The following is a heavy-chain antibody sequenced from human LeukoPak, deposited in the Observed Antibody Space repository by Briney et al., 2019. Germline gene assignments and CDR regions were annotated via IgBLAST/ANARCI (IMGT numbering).Heavy chain of an antibody. CDR2: IYYSGST. CDR3: ARGPSYYDFWSGYPRQYYFDY. Sequence: SETLSLTCAVSGGSISSGGYSWSWIRQPPGEGLEWIGYIYYSGSTYYNPSLESRVTISVDTSKNQFSLKLSSVTAADTAVYYCARGPSYYDFWSGYPRQYYFDYWGQGTLVTVSS. J-gene: IGHJ4*02. V-gene: IGHV4-30-2*01. D-gene: IGHD3-3*01. CDR1: GGSISSGGYS.